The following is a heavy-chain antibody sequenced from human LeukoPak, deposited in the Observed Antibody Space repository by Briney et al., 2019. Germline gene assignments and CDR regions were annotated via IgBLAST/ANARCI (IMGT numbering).Heavy chain of an antibody. CDR3: ARGQWELHHVGDY. J-gene: IGHJ4*02. Sequence: PGKSLRLSCAASGFTFSSYSMNWVRQAPGKGLEWVSSISSSSSYIYYADSVKGRFTISRDNAKNSLYLQMNSLRAEDTAMYYCARGQWELHHVGDYWGQGTLVTVSS. D-gene: IGHD1-26*01. CDR2: ISSSSSYI. V-gene: IGHV3-21*01. CDR1: GFTFSSYS.